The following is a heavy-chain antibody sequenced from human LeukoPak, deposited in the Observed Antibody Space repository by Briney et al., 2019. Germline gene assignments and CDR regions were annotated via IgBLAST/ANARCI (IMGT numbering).Heavy chain of an antibody. J-gene: IGHJ4*02. CDR1: GFTFSNAW. V-gene: IGHV4-38-2*01. CDR2: IHHSGIT. D-gene: IGHD6-25*01. Sequence: GSLRLSCAASGFTFSNAWMSWVRQAPGKGLEWVASIHHSGITYYNPSLKSRVTISVDTSKNHFSLKMSSVTAADSAVYYCARQYTSGSGYYFDYWGQGALVSVSS. CDR3: ARQYTSGSGYYFDY.